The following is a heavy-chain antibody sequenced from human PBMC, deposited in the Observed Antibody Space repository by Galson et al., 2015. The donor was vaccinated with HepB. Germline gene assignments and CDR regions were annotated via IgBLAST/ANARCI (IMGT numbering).Heavy chain of an antibody. V-gene: IGHV3-23*01. Sequence: SLRLSCAASGFTFSNYGMNWVRQAPGKGLEWVSGISSGGSTSYADSVKGRFTIFRDDSENTLYLQMNGLRAEDTAVYYCAKERYSGYVFDYWGQGTRVTVSS. J-gene: IGHJ4*02. D-gene: IGHD5-12*01. CDR3: AKERYSGYVFDY. CDR2: ISSGGST. CDR1: GFTFSNYG.